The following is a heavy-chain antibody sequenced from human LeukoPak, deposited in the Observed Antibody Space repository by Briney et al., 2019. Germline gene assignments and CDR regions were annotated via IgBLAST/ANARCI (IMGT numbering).Heavy chain of an antibody. Sequence: SETLSLTCIVSGGSISSYYWSWIRQPPGKGLEWIGYIYYSGSTNYNPSLKSRVTISVDTSKNQFSLKLSSVTAADTAVYYCARDHRYCSSTSCYTDKIYYYYGMDVWGQGTTVTVSS. D-gene: IGHD2-2*02. J-gene: IGHJ6*02. CDR2: IYYSGST. V-gene: IGHV4-59*01. CDR3: ARDHRYCSSTSCYTDKIYYYYGMDV. CDR1: GGSISSYY.